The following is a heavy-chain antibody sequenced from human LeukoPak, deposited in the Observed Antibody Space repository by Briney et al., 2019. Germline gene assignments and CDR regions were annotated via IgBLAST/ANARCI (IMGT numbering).Heavy chain of an antibody. V-gene: IGHV6-1*01. CDR3: ARELNGGQLSRFGY. D-gene: IGHD2-8*01. J-gene: IGHJ4*02. CDR2: TYYRSKWYY. CDR1: EDSVSTNSAT. Sequence: SQTLSLTCAISEDSVSTNSATWNWIRQSPSRGLEWLGRTYYRSKWYYDYAVSVNSRIIINPDTSKNQFSLQLNSVTPEDTAVYYCARELNGGQLSRFGYWGQGTLVTVSS.